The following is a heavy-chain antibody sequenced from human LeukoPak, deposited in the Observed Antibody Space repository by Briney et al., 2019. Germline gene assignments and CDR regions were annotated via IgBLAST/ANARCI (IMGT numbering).Heavy chain of an antibody. CDR3: ARKVGYSIVSMDV. Sequence: PGGSLRLSCAASGFTFSSYSMNWVRQAPGKGLEWVSFISSSSSIIYYADSVKGRFTISRDNAKNSLYLQMNSLRDEDTAVHYCARKVGYSIVSMDVWGQGTTVTVSS. CDR1: GFTFSSYS. V-gene: IGHV3-48*02. CDR2: ISSSSSII. J-gene: IGHJ6*02. D-gene: IGHD2/OR15-2a*01.